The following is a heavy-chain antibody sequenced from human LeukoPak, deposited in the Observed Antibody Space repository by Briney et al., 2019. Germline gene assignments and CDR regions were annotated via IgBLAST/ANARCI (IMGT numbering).Heavy chain of an antibody. Sequence: GGSLRLSCAGSGFTFSSSWIHWVRQAPGKGLVWVSRMNGDGSTIGYAASVKGRFTISRDNAKNTLYLQMNSLSAEDTAVYYCARAGNYYFEYWGQGTQVTVSS. V-gene: IGHV3-74*01. CDR2: MNGDGSTI. CDR3: ARAGNYYFEY. CDR1: GFTFSSSW. D-gene: IGHD1-1*01. J-gene: IGHJ4*02.